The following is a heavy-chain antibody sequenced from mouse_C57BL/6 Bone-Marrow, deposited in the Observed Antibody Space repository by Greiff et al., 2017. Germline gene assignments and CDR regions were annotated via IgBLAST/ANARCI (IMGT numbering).Heavy chain of an antibody. V-gene: IGHV1-52*01. CDR1: GYTFTSYW. D-gene: IGHD3-2*02. J-gene: IGHJ2*01. Sequence: QVQLQQPGAELVRPGSSVKLSCKASGYTFTSYWMHWVKQRPIQGLEWIGNIDPSDSETHYNQKFKDKATLTVDKSSSTAYMQLSSLTSEDSAVYYCARWELRLPFDYWGQGTTLTVSS. CDR3: ARWELRLPFDY. CDR2: IDPSDSET.